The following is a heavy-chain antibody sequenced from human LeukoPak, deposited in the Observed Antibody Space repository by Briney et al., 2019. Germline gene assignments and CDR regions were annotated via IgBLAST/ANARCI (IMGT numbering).Heavy chain of an antibody. D-gene: IGHD7-27*01. CDR1: GFTFSSYA. V-gene: IGHV3-23*01. Sequence: GGSLRFSCAASGFTFSSYAMSWVRQAPGKGLEWVSAISGSGGSTYYADSVKGRFTISRDNSKNTLYLQMNSLRAEDTAVYYCAKGITGDVWYDAFDIWGQGTMVTVSS. CDR2: ISGSGGST. J-gene: IGHJ3*02. CDR3: AKGITGDVWYDAFDI.